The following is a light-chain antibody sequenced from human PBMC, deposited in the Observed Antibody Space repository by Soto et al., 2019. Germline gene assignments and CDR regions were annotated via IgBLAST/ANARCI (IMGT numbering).Light chain of an antibody. CDR3: QQYSKSPLT. CDR1: QSVTRNY. J-gene: IGKJ4*01. CDR2: GAN. V-gene: IGKV3-20*01. Sequence: IVLTQFPGTLSLSPGERATLSCRASQSVTRNYLAWYQQNLGQAPRLLIYGANTRAAGIPDRFSGSGSGTDFTLTISRLEPEDFAVYYCQQYSKSPLTFGGGTKV.